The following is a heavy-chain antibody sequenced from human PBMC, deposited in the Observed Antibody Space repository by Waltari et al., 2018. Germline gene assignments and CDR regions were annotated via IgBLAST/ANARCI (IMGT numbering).Heavy chain of an antibody. V-gene: IGHV4-4*02. Sequence: QVQLQESGPGLVKPSGTLSLTYAVSGGSISSSNWWSWVRQPPGKGLEWIGEIYHSGSTNHNPSLKSRVTLSVDNSKNTLYLQMNRRRAEDTAVYYCAKADSSGWSFDYWGQGTLVTVSS. CDR2: IYHSGST. CDR3: AKADSSGWSFDY. J-gene: IGHJ4*02. D-gene: IGHD6-19*01. CDR1: GGSISSSNW.